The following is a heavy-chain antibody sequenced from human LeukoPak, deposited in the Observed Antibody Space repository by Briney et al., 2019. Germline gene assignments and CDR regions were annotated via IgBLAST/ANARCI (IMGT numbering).Heavy chain of an antibody. CDR1: GYTFTSYY. D-gene: IGHD6-19*01. Sequence: VASVKVSCTASGYTFTSYYMHWVRQAPGQGLEWMGIINPSGGSTSYAQKFQGRVTMTRDTSTSTVYMELSSLRSEDTAVYYCARGGIAVATAWYYYGMDVWGQGTTVTVSS. CDR3: ARGGIAVATAWYYYGMDV. J-gene: IGHJ6*02. V-gene: IGHV1-46*01. CDR2: INPSGGST.